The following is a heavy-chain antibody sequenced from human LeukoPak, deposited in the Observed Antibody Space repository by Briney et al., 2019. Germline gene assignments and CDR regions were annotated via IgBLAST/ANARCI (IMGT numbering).Heavy chain of an antibody. CDR2: IYPGDSDT. D-gene: IGHD5-24*01. V-gene: IGHV5-51*01. CDR3: AKTRDGFLSGAFDI. J-gene: IGHJ3*02. CDR1: GYRFTSYW. Sequence: GGSLKIFFKGSGYRFTSYWIGWVRPMPGKGLEWMGIIYPGDSDTRYSPTFQGQVTISGDKSIRTAYLQWSSLKASDTAIYYCAKTRDGFLSGAFDIWGQGTMVTVSS.